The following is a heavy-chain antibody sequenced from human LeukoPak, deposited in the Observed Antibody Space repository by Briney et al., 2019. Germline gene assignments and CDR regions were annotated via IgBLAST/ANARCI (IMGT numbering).Heavy chain of an antibody. CDR2: ISAYNGNT. J-gene: IGHJ4*02. CDR3: ARAEVTWIFDY. D-gene: IGHD5-12*01. Sequence: ASVKVSCMASGYTFTSSGISSVRQAPGQRLEWMGWISAYNGNTNYAQKLQGRVTMTTDTSTSTAYMELRSLRSDDTAVYYCARAEVTWIFDYWGQGTLVTVSS. CDR1: GYTFTSSG. V-gene: IGHV1-18*01.